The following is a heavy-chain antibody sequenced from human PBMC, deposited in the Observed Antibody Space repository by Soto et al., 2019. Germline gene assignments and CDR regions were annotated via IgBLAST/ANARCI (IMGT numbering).Heavy chain of an antibody. D-gene: IGHD2-15*01. CDR2: ISGSGGST. V-gene: IGHV3-23*01. CDR3: AKDPLYCSGGSCYLEGYFDY. CDR1: GFTFSSYA. J-gene: IGHJ4*02. Sequence: EVQLLESGGGLVQPGGSLRLSCAASGFTFSSYAMSWVRQAPGKGLEWVSVISGSGGSTYYADSVKGRFTISRDNSKNTLYLQMNSLRAEDTAVYYCAKDPLYCSGGSCYLEGYFDYWGQGTLVTVSS.